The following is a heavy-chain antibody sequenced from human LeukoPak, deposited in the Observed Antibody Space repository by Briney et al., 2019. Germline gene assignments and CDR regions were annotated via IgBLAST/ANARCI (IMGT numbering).Heavy chain of an antibody. CDR1: GFTFSSYS. V-gene: IGHV3-21*01. D-gene: IGHD3-16*01. CDR2: ISSSSSYI. Sequence: PGGSLRLSCAASGFTFSSYSMNWVRQAPGKGLEWVSSISSSSSYIYYADSVKGRFTISRDNAKNTLYLQMNSLRTEDTAVYYCAKATAYDYVWGSYWGQGTLVTVSS. CDR3: AKATAYDYVWGSY. J-gene: IGHJ4*02.